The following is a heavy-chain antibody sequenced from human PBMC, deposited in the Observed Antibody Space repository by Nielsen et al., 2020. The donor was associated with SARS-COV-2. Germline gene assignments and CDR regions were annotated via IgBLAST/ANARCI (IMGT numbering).Heavy chain of an antibody. CDR3: ARNHWYYDFWSGSYYYYGMDV. V-gene: IGHV1-8*01. CDR2: MNPNSGNT. CDR1: GYTFTSYD. Sequence: ASVQVSCKASGYTFTSYDINWVRQATGQGLEWMGWMNPNSGNTGYAQKFQGRVTMTRNTSISTAYMELSSLRSEDTAVYYCARNHWYYDFWSGSYYYYGMDVWGQGTTVTVSS. J-gene: IGHJ6*02. D-gene: IGHD3-3*01.